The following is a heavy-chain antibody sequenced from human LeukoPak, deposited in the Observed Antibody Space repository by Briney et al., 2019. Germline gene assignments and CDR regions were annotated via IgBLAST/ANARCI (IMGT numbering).Heavy chain of an antibody. V-gene: IGHV3-23*01. CDR3: TRYAGWSFDY. CDR1: GFTFSDYA. CDR2: MIVSGAGR. Sequence: GGSLRLSCAASGFTFSDYAMSWVRQAPGKGLEWVSGMIVSGAGRYYADSVQGRFTISRDNSKNTLFLQMNSLRAEDTATYYCTRYAGWSFDYWGQGIQVTVSS. J-gene: IGHJ4*02. D-gene: IGHD3-16*01.